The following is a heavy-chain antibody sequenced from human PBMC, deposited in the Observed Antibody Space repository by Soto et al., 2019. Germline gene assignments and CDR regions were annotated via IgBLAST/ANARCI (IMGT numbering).Heavy chain of an antibody. CDR1: GFIFSGSA. CDR3: ARDPTEGGNYVGYFEY. CDR2: ISHDGNYK. Sequence: PGGSLRLSCEASGFIFSGSAIHWVRQASGKGLEWVAVISHDGNYKYFGDTVQGRVTISRDNFRNTLYLEMHSLRPEDTAMYYCARDPTEGGNYVGYFEYWGQGA. J-gene: IGHJ4*02. V-gene: IGHV3-30*04. D-gene: IGHD1-7*01.